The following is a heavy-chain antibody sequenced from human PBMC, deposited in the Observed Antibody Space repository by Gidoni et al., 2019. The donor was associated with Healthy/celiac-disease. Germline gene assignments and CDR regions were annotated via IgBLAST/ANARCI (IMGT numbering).Heavy chain of an antibody. CDR1: GFTFSSYG. J-gene: IGHJ3*02. CDR2: IWFDGNNK. V-gene: IGHV3-33*01. D-gene: IGHD2-21*01. Sequence: QVQLVASGGGVVQPGRSLRLPCAASGFTFSSYGMHWVRQAPGKGLEWVAVIWFDGNNKYYADSVKGRFTISRDNSKNTLYLQMNSLRAEDTAVYYCAREAYDAFDIWGQGTMVTVSS. CDR3: AREAYDAFDI.